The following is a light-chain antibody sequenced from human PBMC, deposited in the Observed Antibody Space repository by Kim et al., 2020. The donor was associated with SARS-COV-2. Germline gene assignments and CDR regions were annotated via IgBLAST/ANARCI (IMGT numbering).Light chain of an antibody. CDR3: QVWDSSTVV. CDR2: RDS. CDR1: NIGSKN. Sequence: SYELTQPLSVSVALGQTARITCGGNNIGSKNVHWYQQKPGQAPVLVIYRDSNRPSWIPARFSGSNSGNTATLTISRAQAGDEADYYCQVWDSSTVVFGGG. V-gene: IGLV3-9*01. J-gene: IGLJ2*01.